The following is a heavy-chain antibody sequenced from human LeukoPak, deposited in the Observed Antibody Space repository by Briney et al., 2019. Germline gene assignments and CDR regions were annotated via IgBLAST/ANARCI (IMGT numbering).Heavy chain of an antibody. CDR2: IHYDGSDK. CDR1: GFTFSGYG. J-gene: IGHJ4*02. Sequence: GGSLRLSCAASGFTFSGYGMHWVRQAPGKGLERVTFIHYDGSDKYYADSVKGRFTITRDNSKNTLYLQMNSLRAEDTAVYYCAKDLGNSFDYWGQGTLVTVSS. V-gene: IGHV3-30*02. D-gene: IGHD4-23*01. CDR3: AKDLGNSFDY.